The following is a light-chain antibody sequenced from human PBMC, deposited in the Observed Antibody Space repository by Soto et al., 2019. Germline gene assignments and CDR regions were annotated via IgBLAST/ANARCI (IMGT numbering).Light chain of an antibody. J-gene: IGKJ3*01. Sequence: DIQMTQSPSTLSASVGDRVTITCRASQSIGSWLAWYQQKPGKAPKLLIYKASTLESGVPSNFSGSGSGTDFTLTISRLEPEDFAVYYCQQYGSSPFTFGPGTKVGYQ. CDR2: KAS. CDR3: QQYGSSPFT. V-gene: IGKV1-5*03. CDR1: QSIGSW.